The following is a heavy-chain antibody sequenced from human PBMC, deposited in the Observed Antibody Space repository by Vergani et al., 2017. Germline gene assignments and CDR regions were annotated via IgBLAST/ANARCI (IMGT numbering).Heavy chain of an antibody. V-gene: IGHV4-59*01. CDR1: GGSISSYY. D-gene: IGHD6-13*01. Sequence: QVQLQESGPGLVKPSETLSLTCTVSGGSISSYYWSWIRQPPGKGLEWIGYIYYSGSTNYNPSLKSRVTISVDTSKNQFSLKLSSVTAADTAVYYCARDRVSGLRASSRSSPGSGFDPWGQGTLVTVSS. J-gene: IGHJ5*02. CDR2: IYYSGST. CDR3: ARDRVSGLRASSRSSPGSGFDP.